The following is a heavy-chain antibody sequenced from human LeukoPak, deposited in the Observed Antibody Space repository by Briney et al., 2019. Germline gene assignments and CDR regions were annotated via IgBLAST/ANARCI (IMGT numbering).Heavy chain of an antibody. D-gene: IGHD6-13*01. CDR2: ISAYNGNT. CDR1: GYTFTSYG. V-gene: IGHV1-18*01. J-gene: IGHJ4*02. CDR3: ARVGYSSSWYYFDY. Sequence: ASVKVSCKASGYTFTSYGISWVRQAPGQGLEWMGWISAYNGNTNYAQKLQGRVTMTTDTSTSTAYVELRSLRSDDTAVYYCARVGYSSSWYYFDYWGQGTLVTVSS.